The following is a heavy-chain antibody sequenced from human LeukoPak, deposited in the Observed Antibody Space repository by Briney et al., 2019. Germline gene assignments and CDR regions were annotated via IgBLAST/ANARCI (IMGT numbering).Heavy chain of an antibody. CDR3: ARGSLSSRDFDY. CDR2: ISAYT. D-gene: IGHD6-13*01. Sequence: ASVKVSCKASGYTCTSYGISWVRQAPGQGLEWMGWISAYTNYAQKLQGRVTITRDTSARTAYMELSSLISEDTAVYYCARGSLSSRDFDYWGQGTLVTVSS. V-gene: IGHV1-18*01. J-gene: IGHJ4*02. CDR1: GYTCTSYG.